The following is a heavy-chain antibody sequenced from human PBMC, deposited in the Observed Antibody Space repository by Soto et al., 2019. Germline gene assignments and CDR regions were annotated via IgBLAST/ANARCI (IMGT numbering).Heavy chain of an antibody. CDR1: GGTFSSYA. J-gene: IGHJ6*02. D-gene: IGHD2-2*01. V-gene: IGHV1-69*13. CDR3: ARSVSFRYQLLKRGMDV. Sequence: SVKCSCKSSGGTFSSYAISWVRQAPGQGLEWMGGIIPIFATANYAQKFQGRVMITVDESTSTAYMELSSLRSEDTAVYYCARSVSFRYQLLKRGMDVWGQGTTVTVSS. CDR2: IIPIFATA.